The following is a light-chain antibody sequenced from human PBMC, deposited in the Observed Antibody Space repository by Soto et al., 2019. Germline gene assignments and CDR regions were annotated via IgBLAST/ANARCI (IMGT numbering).Light chain of an antibody. Sequence: DLQLTQSPSSLSASVGDTVTITCRASDRISNYLNWYQQKPGKAPKLLLFGASSLQSGVPSRFSGSGSGTDFTLTISSLEPEDFATYFCQHGYRALEGLTFGGGTKVEIK. CDR3: QHGYRALEGLT. CDR1: DRISNY. V-gene: IGKV1-39*01. J-gene: IGKJ4*01. CDR2: GAS.